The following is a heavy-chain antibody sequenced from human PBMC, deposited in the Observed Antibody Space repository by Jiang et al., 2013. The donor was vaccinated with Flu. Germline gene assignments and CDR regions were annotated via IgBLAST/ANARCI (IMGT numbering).Heavy chain of an antibody. J-gene: IGHJ6*02. Sequence: LEWVSYISSSGSTIYYADSVKGRFTISRDNAKNSLYLQMNSLRAEDTAVYYCARFSYGMDVWGQGTTVTVSS. CDR2: ISSSGSTI. CDR3: ARFSYGMDV. V-gene: IGHV3-11*04.